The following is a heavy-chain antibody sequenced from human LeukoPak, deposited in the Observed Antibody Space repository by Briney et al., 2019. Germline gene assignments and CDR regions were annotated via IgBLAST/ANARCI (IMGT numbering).Heavy chain of an antibody. D-gene: IGHD3-22*01. V-gene: IGHV4-4*07. CDR1: GGSISSYY. J-gene: IGHJ4*02. CDR2: IHTSGST. CDR3: ARARRGYDSSGYYFDY. Sequence: SETLSLTCTFSGGSISSYYWSWIRQPAGKGLEWIGRIHTSGSTNYNPSLKSRVTMSVDTSKNQLSLKLSSVTAADTAVYYCARARRGYDSSGYYFDYWGQGTLVTVSS.